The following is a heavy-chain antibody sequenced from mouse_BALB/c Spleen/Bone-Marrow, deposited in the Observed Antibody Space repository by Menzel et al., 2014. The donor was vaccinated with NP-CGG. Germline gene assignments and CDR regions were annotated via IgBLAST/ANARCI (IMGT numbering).Heavy chain of an antibody. Sequence: EVKLMESGPSLVKPSQTLSLTCSVTGDSITSGYWNWIRKFPGNKLEYMGYISYSGSTYYNPSLKSRISITRDTSRNQYYLQLNSVTTEDTATYYCATYDGYSFPYWGQGTLVTVSA. J-gene: IGHJ3*01. D-gene: IGHD2-3*01. CDR3: ATYDGYSFPY. V-gene: IGHV3-8*02. CDR1: GDSITSGY. CDR2: ISYSGST.